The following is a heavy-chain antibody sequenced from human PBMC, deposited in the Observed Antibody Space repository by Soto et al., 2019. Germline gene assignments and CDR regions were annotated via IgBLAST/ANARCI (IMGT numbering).Heavy chain of an antibody. D-gene: IGHD2-2*01. CDR1: GYTFISHG. J-gene: IGHJ6*02. Sequence: QVQLVQSGVEVKKPGASVKVSCKASGYTFISHGISWVRQAPGQGLEWMGWISGKNGHTNYAQKLQGSVTLTTNTSRSTAYTELRSMRSDDTAVYYCARVLSSIVVVPDYGMDVWGQGTTFTVSS. CDR2: ISGKNGHT. V-gene: IGHV1-18*04. CDR3: ARVLSSIVVVPDYGMDV.